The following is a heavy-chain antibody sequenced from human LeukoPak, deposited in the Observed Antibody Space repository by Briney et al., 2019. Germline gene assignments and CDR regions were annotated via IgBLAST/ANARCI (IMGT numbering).Heavy chain of an antibody. CDR3: ARLIAAWTDYYMDV. CDR1: GGSISSYY. Sequence: SETLSLTCTVSGGSISSYYWSWIRQPPGKGLEWIGYIYYSGSTNYNPSLKRRVTISVDTSKNQFSLKLSSVTAADTAVYYCARLIAAWTDYYMDVWGKGTTVTVSS. V-gene: IGHV4-59*08. CDR2: IYYSGST. J-gene: IGHJ6*03. D-gene: IGHD3/OR15-3a*01.